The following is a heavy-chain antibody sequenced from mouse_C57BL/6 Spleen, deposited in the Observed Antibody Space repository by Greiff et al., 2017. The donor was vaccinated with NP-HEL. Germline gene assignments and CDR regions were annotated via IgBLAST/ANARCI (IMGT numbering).Heavy chain of an antibody. D-gene: IGHD1-1*01. J-gene: IGHJ3*01. V-gene: IGHV14-4*01. CDR2: IDPENGDT. CDR3: TTPYYDGSSQAWFAY. CDR1: GFNIKDDY. Sequence: EVQLQQSGAELVRPGASVKLSCTASGFNIKDDYMHWVKQRPEQGLEWIGWIDPENGDTEYASKFQGKATITADTSSNTAYLQLSSLTSEDTAVYYWTTPYYDGSSQAWFAYWGQGTLVTVSA.